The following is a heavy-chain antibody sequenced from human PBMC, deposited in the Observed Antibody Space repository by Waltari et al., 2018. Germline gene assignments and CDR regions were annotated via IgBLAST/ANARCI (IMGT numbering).Heavy chain of an antibody. J-gene: IGHJ4*02. V-gene: IGHV3-23*01. CDR2: ISGSGGST. Sequence: AASGFTFSSYAMSWVRQAPGKGLEWVSAISGSGGSTYYADSVKGRFTISRDNSKNTLYLQMNSLRAEDTAVYYCAKVQTYYYGSGSYYTFGYWGQGTLVTVSS. CDR1: GFTFSSYA. CDR3: AKVQTYYYGSGSYYTFGY. D-gene: IGHD3-10*01.